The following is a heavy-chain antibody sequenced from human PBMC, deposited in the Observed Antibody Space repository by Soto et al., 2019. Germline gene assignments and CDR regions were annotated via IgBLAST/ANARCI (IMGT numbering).Heavy chain of an antibody. CDR3: TTEDPSWLRGLEY. D-gene: IGHD5-12*01. V-gene: IGHV3-15*01. CDR2: MKTRIDSATT. Sequence: EVQLVESGGGLVKPGESLRLSCEASGASFTNAWMNWVRQAPGKWLEWVGRMKTRIDSATTDYAAPVKGRFTISRDDSKNTLYLQMDSLKTEDTAVDYCTTEDPSWLRGLEYWGQGTLVTVSS. CDR1: GASFTNAW. J-gene: IGHJ4*02.